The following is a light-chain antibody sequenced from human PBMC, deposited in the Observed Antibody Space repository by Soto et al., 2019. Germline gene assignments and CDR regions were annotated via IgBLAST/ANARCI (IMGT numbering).Light chain of an antibody. Sequence: QSVLTQPPSVSAAPGQKVTISCSGSSXNSGNNYVSWYQQLPGTAPKLLIYDNNRRPSGIPGRFSGSKSGTSATLGITGLQTGDEADYYCGTWDTSLSAWVFGGGTKVTVL. CDR2: DNN. J-gene: IGLJ3*02. CDR3: GTWDTSLSAWV. CDR1: SXNSGNNY. V-gene: IGLV1-51*01.